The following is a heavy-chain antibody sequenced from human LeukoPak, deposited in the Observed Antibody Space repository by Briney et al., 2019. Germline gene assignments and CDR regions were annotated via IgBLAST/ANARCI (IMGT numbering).Heavy chain of an antibody. CDR2: FDPEDGET. CDR3: ATELYGSGSRPVAFDI. CDR1: GYTLTELS. J-gene: IGHJ3*02. D-gene: IGHD3-10*01. Sequence: ASVKVSCKVSGYTLTELSMHWVRQAPGKGLEWIGGFDPEDGETIYAQRFQGRVTMTEDTSTDTAYMELSSLRSEDTAVYYCATELYGSGSRPVAFDIWGQGTMVTASS. V-gene: IGHV1-24*01.